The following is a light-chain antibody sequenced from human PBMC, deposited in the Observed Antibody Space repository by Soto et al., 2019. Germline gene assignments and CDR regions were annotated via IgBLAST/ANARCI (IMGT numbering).Light chain of an antibody. J-gene: IGKJ1*01. CDR1: QRGIYSSNNQNY. Sequence: DIVMTQSPDSLAVSLGERATINCKSRQRGIYSSNNQNYLAWYQQKPAQPPKLLIYWASTRDSGVPDRFSGSVSWTNFTLTISSLTAGVVAVYYWHQYFRSWKFGKGTKVLIK. V-gene: IGKV4-1*01. CDR2: WAS. CDR3: HQYFRSWK.